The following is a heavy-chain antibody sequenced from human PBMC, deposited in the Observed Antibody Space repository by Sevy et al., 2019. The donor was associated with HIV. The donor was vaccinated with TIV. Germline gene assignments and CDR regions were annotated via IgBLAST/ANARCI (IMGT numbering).Heavy chain of an antibody. V-gene: IGHV1-8*01. Sequence: APVKVSCKASGYTFTSYDINWVRQATGQGLEWMGWMNPNSGNTGYAQKFQGRVTMTRNTSISTAYMELSSLRSEDTAVYYCARGRRVGYCSGGSCYSSMDVWGQGTTVTVSS. CDR2: MNPNSGNT. CDR3: ARGRRVGYCSGGSCYSSMDV. CDR1: GYTFTSYD. J-gene: IGHJ6*02. D-gene: IGHD2-15*01.